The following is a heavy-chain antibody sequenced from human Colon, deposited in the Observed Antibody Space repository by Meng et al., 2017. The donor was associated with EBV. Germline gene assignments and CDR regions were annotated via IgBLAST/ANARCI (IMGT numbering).Heavy chain of an antibody. Sequence: QVQLVQSVSELKKPGASVKVSCKASGYTFINYAINWVRQAPGQGLEWMGWINTHTGNPTYGQGFTGRFVLSSDTSVSTANLQISSLKAEDTAVYYCARGGPYPDSSGFRWYFDLWGRGTLVTVSS. CDR1: GYTFINYA. CDR2: INTHTGNP. J-gene: IGHJ2*01. V-gene: IGHV7-4-1*02. D-gene: IGHD3-22*01. CDR3: ARGGPYPDSSGFRWYFDL.